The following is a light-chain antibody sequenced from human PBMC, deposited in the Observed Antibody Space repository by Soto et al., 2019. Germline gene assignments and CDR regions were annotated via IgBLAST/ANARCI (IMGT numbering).Light chain of an antibody. Sequence: DIVMTQSPLSLPVTPGEPAAISCRSSQSLLHSNGYKYLDWYLQKPGQSPQLLIYLGSNRASGVPDRFSGSGSCTDVTLKISRVEAEDVGVYYCMQALQTSFTFGPGTKVDIK. CDR2: LGS. V-gene: IGKV2-28*01. CDR3: MQALQTSFT. CDR1: QSLLHSNGYKY. J-gene: IGKJ3*01.